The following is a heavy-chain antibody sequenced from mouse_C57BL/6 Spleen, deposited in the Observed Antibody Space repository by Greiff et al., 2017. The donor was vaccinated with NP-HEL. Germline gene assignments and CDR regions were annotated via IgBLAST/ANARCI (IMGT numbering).Heavy chain of an antibody. CDR2: INYDGSST. CDR3: ARAGSYYFDY. V-gene: IGHV5-16*01. CDR1: GFTFSDYY. J-gene: IGHJ2*01. Sequence: EVQLVESEGGLVQPGRSMKLSCTASGFTFSDYYMAWVRQVPEKGLEWVANINYDGSSTYYLDSLKSRFIISRDNAKNILYLQMSSLKSEDTATYYCARAGSYYFDYWGQGTTLTVSS.